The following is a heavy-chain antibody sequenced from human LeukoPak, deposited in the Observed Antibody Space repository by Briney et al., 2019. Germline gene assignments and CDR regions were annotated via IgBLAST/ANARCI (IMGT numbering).Heavy chain of an antibody. CDR1: GGSISSSSYY. J-gene: IGHJ4*02. Sequence: SETLSLTCTVSGGSISSSSYYWGWIRQPPGKELEWIGNIFHRGATYYNPSLKSRVTISVDTSKNQFSLKLSSVTAADTAVYYCARHKDSGSYWPEFDYWGQGTLVTVSS. V-gene: IGHV4-39*01. CDR3: ARHKDSGSYWPEFDY. CDR2: IFHRGAT. D-gene: IGHD1-26*01.